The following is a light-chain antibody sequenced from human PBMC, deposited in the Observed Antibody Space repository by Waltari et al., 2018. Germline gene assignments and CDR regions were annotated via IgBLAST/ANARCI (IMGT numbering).Light chain of an antibody. CDR2: DVS. V-gene: IGLV2-14*01. CDR3: SSYTSSSTPLV. J-gene: IGLJ3*02. CDR1: SSDVGGYNY. Sequence: QSALTQPASVSGSPGQSITISCTGTSSDVGGYNYVSWYQQHPGKAPKRMIYDVSKRPSGVSNRFSGYKSGNTGSLTISGLQAEDEGDYYCSSYTSSSTPLVFGGGTKLTVL.